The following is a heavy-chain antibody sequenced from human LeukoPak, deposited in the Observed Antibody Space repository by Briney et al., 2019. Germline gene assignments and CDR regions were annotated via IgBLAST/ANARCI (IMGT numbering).Heavy chain of an antibody. J-gene: IGHJ6*02. D-gene: IGHD3-9*01. Sequence: SVKVSCKASGGTFSSYAISWVRQAPGQGLEWMGRIIPILGIANYAQKFQGRVTITADKSTSTAYMELSSLRSEDTAVYYCARGLVTGYYYYGMDVWGQGTTVTVSS. CDR2: IIPILGIA. CDR3: ARGLVTGYYYYGMDV. V-gene: IGHV1-69*04. CDR1: GGTFSSYA.